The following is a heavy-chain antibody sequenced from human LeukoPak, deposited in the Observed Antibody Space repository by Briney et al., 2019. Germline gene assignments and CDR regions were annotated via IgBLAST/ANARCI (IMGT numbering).Heavy chain of an antibody. CDR3: ARGVRRFGVVSNWFDP. Sequence: SEPLSLTCAVYGGSFSGYYWSWIRQPPGKGLEWIGEINHSGSTNYNPSLKSRVTISVDTSKNQFSLKLSSVTAADTAVYYCARGVRRFGVVSNWFDPWGQGTLVTVSS. J-gene: IGHJ5*02. CDR2: INHSGST. D-gene: IGHD3-3*01. V-gene: IGHV4-34*01. CDR1: GGSFSGYY.